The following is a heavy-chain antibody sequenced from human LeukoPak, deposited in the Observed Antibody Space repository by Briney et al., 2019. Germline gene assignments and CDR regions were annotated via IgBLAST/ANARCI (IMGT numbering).Heavy chain of an antibody. Sequence: GGSLRLSCAASGFTFSIYEMKCVRQAPGKGVEGVSYICSSGSTIYYADSVKGRFTISRDNAKNSLYLQMNSLGAEDTAVYYCARDAVYYDILTGSQDAFDIWGQGTMVTVSS. V-gene: IGHV3-48*03. CDR3: ARDAVYYDILTGSQDAFDI. D-gene: IGHD3-9*01. CDR1: GFTFSIYE. J-gene: IGHJ3*02. CDR2: ICSSGSTI.